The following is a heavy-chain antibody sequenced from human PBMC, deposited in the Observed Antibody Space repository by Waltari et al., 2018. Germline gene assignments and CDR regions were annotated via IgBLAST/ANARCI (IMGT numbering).Heavy chain of an antibody. CDR1: GFTVSNDY. Sequence: EVQLVESGGGLVQPGGSLRLSCAASGFTVSNDYVTWVRQAPGKGLEWVSIIYSGGATYYADSVKGRFTISRDNSRNTVDLQLNSLRLDDSAIYYCARATATGATPKYWGQGTLVTVSS. D-gene: IGHD1-26*01. V-gene: IGHV3-66*02. CDR3: ARATATGATPKY. J-gene: IGHJ4*02. CDR2: IYSGGAT.